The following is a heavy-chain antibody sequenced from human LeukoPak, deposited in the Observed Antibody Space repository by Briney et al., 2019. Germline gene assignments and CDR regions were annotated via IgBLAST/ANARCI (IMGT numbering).Heavy chain of an antibody. V-gene: IGHV4-39*07. J-gene: IGHJ3*02. CDR1: GGSISSSSCY. CDR2: IYHSGST. D-gene: IGHD3-10*01. Sequence: SETLSLTCTVSGGSISSSSCYWGWIRQPPGKGLEWIGSIYHSGSTYYNPSLKSRVIISVDTSKNQFSLKLSSVTAADTAVYYCARNIWFGESADAFDIWGQGTMVTVSS. CDR3: ARNIWFGESADAFDI.